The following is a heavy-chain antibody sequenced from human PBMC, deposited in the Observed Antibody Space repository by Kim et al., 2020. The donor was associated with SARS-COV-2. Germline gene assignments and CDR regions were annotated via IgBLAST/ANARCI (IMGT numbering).Heavy chain of an antibody. J-gene: IGHJ4*02. CDR1: GGSFSGYY. CDR3: ARRLSNTSGGGSHYCDL. D-gene: IGHD3-10*01. CDR2: INHSGRT. Sequence: SETLSLTCAVYGGSFSGYYWSWIRQPPGKGLEWIGEINHSGRTNYNPSLKSRVTISVDTSKNQFSLKLTSVTAADTAVYYCARRLSNTSGGGSHYCDLWGQGILVTVSS. V-gene: IGHV4-34*01.